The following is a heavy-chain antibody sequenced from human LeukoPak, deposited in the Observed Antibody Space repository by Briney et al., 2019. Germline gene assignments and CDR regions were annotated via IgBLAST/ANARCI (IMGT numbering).Heavy chain of an antibody. J-gene: IGHJ4*02. D-gene: IGHD4-23*01. Sequence: SETLSLTCTVSGGSISSYYWSWIRQPPGKGLEWIGYIYYSGSTNYNPSLKSRVTISVDTSKNQLSLKLSSVTAADTAVYYCGKEEQRVITPGLDYWGQGTLVTVSS. CDR1: GGSISSYY. CDR2: IYYSGST. CDR3: GKEEQRVITPGLDY. V-gene: IGHV4-59*01.